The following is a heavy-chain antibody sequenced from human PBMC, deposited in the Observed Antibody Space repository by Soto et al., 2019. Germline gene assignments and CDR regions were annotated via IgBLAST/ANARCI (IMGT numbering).Heavy chain of an antibody. CDR2: ISSDGATA. V-gene: IGHV3-74*01. D-gene: IGHD3-16*01. Sequence: LCCSGSASGFSFSRYWMYWLRQSAGKGLESVSRISSDGATASLPDSVEGRFAVSRYNAKSEVFLQMNSLRVDDTAVYFSARVQRDGLPTYFDHWGQGVLVTVSS. J-gene: IGHJ4*02. CDR3: ARVQRDGLPTYFDH. CDR1: GFSFSRYW.